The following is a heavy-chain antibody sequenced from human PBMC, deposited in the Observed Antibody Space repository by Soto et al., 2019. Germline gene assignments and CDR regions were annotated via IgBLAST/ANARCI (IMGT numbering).Heavy chain of an antibody. J-gene: IGHJ5*02. V-gene: IGHV1-3*04. CDR3: AREYYDVLAGRSFDP. Sequence: QVQLVQSGAEVKKPGASVKVSCQASGYTFSDYAMHWVRQAPGQRLEWVGWINIGKGDTKYSQKFQARVTITRDISASTVYMELTTLRPEDTALYYCAREYYDVLAGRSFDPWGQGTQVTVSS. D-gene: IGHD3-9*01. CDR1: GYTFSDYA. CDR2: INIGKGDT.